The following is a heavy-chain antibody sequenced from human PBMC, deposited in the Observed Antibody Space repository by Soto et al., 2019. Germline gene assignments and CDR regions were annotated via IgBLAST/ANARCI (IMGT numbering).Heavy chain of an antibody. CDR3: AKGQAIFGVVTLNWFDP. CDR2: ISGSGGST. Sequence: EVQLLESGGGLVQPGGSLRLSCAASGFTFSSYAMSSVRQAPGKGLEWVSAISGSGGSTYYADSVKGRFTISRDNSKNTLYLQMNSLRAEDTAVYYCAKGQAIFGVVTLNWFDPWGQGTLVTVSS. CDR1: GFTFSSYA. J-gene: IGHJ5*02. D-gene: IGHD3-3*01. V-gene: IGHV3-23*01.